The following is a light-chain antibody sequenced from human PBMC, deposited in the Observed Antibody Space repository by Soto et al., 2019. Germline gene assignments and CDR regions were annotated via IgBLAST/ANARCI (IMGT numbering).Light chain of an antibody. Sequence: DIQMTQSPSSLSASVGDRVTITCRASQTISRYANWYQQKPGKAPKLLIYDASSLESGVPSRFSGSGSGTEFTLTISSLQPDDFATYYCQQYNSYSFGQGTKVDIK. CDR3: QQYNSYS. CDR1: QTISRY. J-gene: IGKJ1*01. CDR2: DAS. V-gene: IGKV1-5*01.